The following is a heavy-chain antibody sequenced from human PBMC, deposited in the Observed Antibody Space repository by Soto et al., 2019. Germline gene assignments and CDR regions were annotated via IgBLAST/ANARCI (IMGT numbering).Heavy chain of an antibody. J-gene: IGHJ3*02. D-gene: IGHD2-15*01. V-gene: IGHV3-66*01. CDR1: GFTVSSNY. CDR2: IYSGGST. Sequence: HPGGSLRLSCAASGFTVSSNYMSWVRQAPGKGLEWVSVIYSGGSTYYADSVKGRFTISRDNSKNTLYLQMNSLRAEDTAVYYCARDRVTRWTFPPDAFDIWGQGTMVTVSS. CDR3: ARDRVTRWTFPPDAFDI.